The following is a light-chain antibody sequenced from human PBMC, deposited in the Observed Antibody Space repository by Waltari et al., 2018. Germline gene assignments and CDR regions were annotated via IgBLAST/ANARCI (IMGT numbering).Light chain of an antibody. Sequence: DIQMTQSPSTLSASVGDRVTITCRASQSISSLLAWYQQKPGNAPTLLIYKASSLESGVPSRFSGSGSGTEFTLTISSLQPDDFATYYCQQYNTYPLTFGGGTKVEIK. J-gene: IGKJ4*01. CDR1: QSISSL. V-gene: IGKV1-5*03. CDR2: KAS. CDR3: QQYNTYPLT.